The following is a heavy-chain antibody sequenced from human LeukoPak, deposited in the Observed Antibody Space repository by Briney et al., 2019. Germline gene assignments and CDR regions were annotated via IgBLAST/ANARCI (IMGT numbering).Heavy chain of an antibody. J-gene: IGHJ4*02. CDR2: LYSGGST. Sequence: PGGSLRLSCAASGFTVNNNHMNWVRQAPGKGLEWVSVLYSGGSTYYADSVKGRFTISRDNAKNSLYLQMNSLRADDTAVYYCARKGTTVAPPYWGQGTLVTVSS. CDR3: ARKGTTVAPPY. CDR1: GFTVNNNH. D-gene: IGHD4-23*01. V-gene: IGHV3-66*01.